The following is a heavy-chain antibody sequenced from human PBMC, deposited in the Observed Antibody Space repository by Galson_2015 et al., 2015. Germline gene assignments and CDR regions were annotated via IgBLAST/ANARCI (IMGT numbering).Heavy chain of an antibody. D-gene: IGHD5-18*01. CDR1: GYSFTSYW. V-gene: IGHV5-51*03. CDR3: VAGHGYSYGRIGGKGVDY. Sequence: QSGAEVKKPGESLKISCKGSGYSFTSYWIGWVRQMPGKGLEWMGIIYPGDSDTRYSPSFQGQVTISADKSISTAYLQWSSLKASDTAMYYCVAGHGYSYGRIGGKGVDYWGQGTLVTVSS. J-gene: IGHJ4*02. CDR2: IYPGDSDT.